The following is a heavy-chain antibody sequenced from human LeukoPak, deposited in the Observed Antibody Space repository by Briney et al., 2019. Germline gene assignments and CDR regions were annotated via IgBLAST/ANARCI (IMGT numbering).Heavy chain of an antibody. V-gene: IGHV3-7*01. Sequence: PGGSLRLSCAASRVTLTPIWMRAARQAPGKGLEWVANIKQDGSEKNYVGSVKGRFTISRDNDKNSLYLQMNSRRAEGAAMYYWARDPADDKINLGFQGGWGQGTLVTVSS. D-gene: IGHD3-3*01. J-gene: IGHJ4*02. CDR1: RVTLTPIW. CDR3: ARDPADDKINLGFQGG. CDR2: IKQDGSEK.